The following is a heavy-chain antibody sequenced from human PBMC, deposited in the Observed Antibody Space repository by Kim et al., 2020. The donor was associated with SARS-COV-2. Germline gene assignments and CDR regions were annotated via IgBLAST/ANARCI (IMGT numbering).Heavy chain of an antibody. D-gene: IGHD6-19*01. CDR2: IYTSGST. V-gene: IGHV4-4*07. J-gene: IGHJ6*02. CDR1: GGSISSYY. Sequence: SETLSLTCTVSGGSISSYYWSWIRQPAGKGLEWIGRIYTSGSTNYNPSLKSRVTMSVDTSKNQFSLKLSSVTAADTAVYYCARDWVSYSSGWYSHYYYYGMDVWGQGTTVTVSS. CDR3: ARDWVSYSSGWYSHYYYYGMDV.